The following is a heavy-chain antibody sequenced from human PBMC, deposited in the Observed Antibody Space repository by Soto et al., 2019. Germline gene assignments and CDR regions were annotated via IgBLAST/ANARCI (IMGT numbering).Heavy chain of an antibody. CDR3: ANRGVVTAILAY. Sequence: EVQLLDSGGGLEQPGGSLRLSCVVSGFTFSNYAMSWVRQAPGKGLEWVSTISGSGGDTYYADSVKGRFTISRDNSKNTLYLQMNSLRAEDTAVYYCANRGVVTAILAYWGQGTLVTVSS. J-gene: IGHJ4*02. CDR2: ISGSGGDT. CDR1: GFTFSNYA. D-gene: IGHD2-21*02. V-gene: IGHV3-23*01.